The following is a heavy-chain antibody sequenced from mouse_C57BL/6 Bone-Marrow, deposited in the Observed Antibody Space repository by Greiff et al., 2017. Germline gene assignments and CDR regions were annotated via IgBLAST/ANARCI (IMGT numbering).Heavy chain of an antibody. J-gene: IGHJ3*01. V-gene: IGHV1-81*01. CDR3: ARETAQARAWCAH. D-gene: IGHD3-2*02. Sequence: QVHVKQSGAELARPGASVKLSCKASGYTFTSYGISWVKQRTGQGLEWIGEIYPRSGNTYYNEKFKGKATLTADKSSSTAYMELRSLTSEDTAVYFCARETAQARAWCAHRGQKSLVTLS. CDR2: IYPRSGNT. CDR1: GYTFTSYG.